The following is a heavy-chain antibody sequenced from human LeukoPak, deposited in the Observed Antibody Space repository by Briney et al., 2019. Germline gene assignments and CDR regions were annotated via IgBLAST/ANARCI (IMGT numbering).Heavy chain of an antibody. CDR1: AFTFSSTA. CDR2: ISGSGDRT. D-gene: IGHD6-19*01. CDR3: AKVLGSGWSPFDY. J-gene: IGHJ4*02. V-gene: IGHV3-23*01. Sequence: GGSLRLSCVASAFTFSSTAMSWVRRAPGKGLEWVSVISGSGDRTYYADSVKGRFTISRDNSKNTLYLQLNSLRAGDTAIYYCAKVLGSGWSPFDYWGQGTLVTVSS.